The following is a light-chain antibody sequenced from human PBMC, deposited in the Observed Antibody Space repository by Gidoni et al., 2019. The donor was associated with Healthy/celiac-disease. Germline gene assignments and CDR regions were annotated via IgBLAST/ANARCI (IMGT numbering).Light chain of an antibody. V-gene: IGLV1-36*01. CDR1: SSNIGNNA. J-gene: IGLJ3*02. CDR2: YDD. CDR3: AAWDDSLNAWV. Sequence: QSVLTQPPSVSEAPRQRVTISCSGSSSNIGNNAVNWYQQLPGKAPKLLIYYDDLLPSGVSDRFPGSKSGTSASLAISGLQSEDEADYYCAAWDDSLNAWVFGGGTKLTVL.